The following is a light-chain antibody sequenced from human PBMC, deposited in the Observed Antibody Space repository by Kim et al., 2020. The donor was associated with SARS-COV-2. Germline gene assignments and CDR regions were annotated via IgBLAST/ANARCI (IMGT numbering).Light chain of an antibody. V-gene: IGKV1-13*02. CDR2: GAS. Sequence: AIQLTQSPSSLSASVGDRVTITCRASQAISSALAWYQQKPGRPPKLLIYGASNLESGVPSSFSGSGSGTDFTLTISSLQPENFATYYCQHFDSYPLTFGGGTKLEI. CDR3: QHFDSYPLT. J-gene: IGKJ4*01. CDR1: QAISSA.